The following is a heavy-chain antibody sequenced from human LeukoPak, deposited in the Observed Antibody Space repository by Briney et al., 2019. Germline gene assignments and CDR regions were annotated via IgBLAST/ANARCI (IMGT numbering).Heavy chain of an antibody. D-gene: IGHD1-26*01. CDR1: GFTFSTYG. Sequence: GGSLRLSCAASGFTFSTYGMHWVRQAPGKGLEWVAVIWYDGSYKYYADSVKGRFTISRDNSKNTLYLQMNSLRAEDTAVYYCARGEGHNSGSYLNWGQETLVTVSS. J-gene: IGHJ4*02. V-gene: IGHV3-33*01. CDR3: ARGEGHNSGSYLN. CDR2: IWYDGSYK.